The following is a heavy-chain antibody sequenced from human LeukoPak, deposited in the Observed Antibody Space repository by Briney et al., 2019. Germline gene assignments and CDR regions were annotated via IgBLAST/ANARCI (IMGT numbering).Heavy chain of an antibody. Sequence: SGPTLVKPTQTLTLTCTFSGLSLSTSGVGVGWIRQPPGKALEWLALIYWDDDKRYSPSPKSRLTITKDTSKNQVVLTMTNMDPVDTATYYCAHRRTDSSSWYEFDYWGQGTLVTVSS. J-gene: IGHJ4*02. V-gene: IGHV2-5*02. CDR2: IYWDDDK. CDR1: GLSLSTSGVG. CDR3: AHRRTDSSSWYEFDY. D-gene: IGHD6-13*01.